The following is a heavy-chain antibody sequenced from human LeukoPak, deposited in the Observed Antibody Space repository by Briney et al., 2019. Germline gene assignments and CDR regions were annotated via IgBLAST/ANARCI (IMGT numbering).Heavy chain of an antibody. J-gene: IGHJ4*02. CDR2: INHSGST. Sequence: PSETLSLTCAVYGGSFSGYYWSWIRQPPGKGLEWIGEINHSGSTNYNPSLESRVTISVDTSKNQFSLKLSSVTAADTAVYYCARRMRGYYFDYWGQGTLVTVSS. CDR3: ARRMRGYYFDY. D-gene: IGHD2-8*01. CDR1: GGSFSGYY. V-gene: IGHV4-34*01.